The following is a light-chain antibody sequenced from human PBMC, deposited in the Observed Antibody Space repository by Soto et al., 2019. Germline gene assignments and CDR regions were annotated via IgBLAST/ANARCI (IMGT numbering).Light chain of an antibody. J-gene: IGKJ1*01. CDR2: AAS. Sequence: DIQLTHSPSFLSASVGDRVTITCRASQGISSYLAWYQQKPGKAPKLLIYAASTLQSGVPSRFSGSGSGTEFTLTISRLEPEDFAVYYCQQYGSSGTFGQGTKVDIK. V-gene: IGKV1-9*01. CDR3: QQYGSSGT. CDR1: QGISSY.